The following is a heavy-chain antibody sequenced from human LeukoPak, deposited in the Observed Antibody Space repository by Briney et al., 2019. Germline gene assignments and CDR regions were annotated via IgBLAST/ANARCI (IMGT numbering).Heavy chain of an antibody. D-gene: IGHD2-2*01. J-gene: IGHJ6*02. CDR3: ARGRLYCSSTSCKNRVEDV. CDR2: INHSGST. V-gene: IGHV4-34*01. CDR1: GGSFSGYY. Sequence: SETLSLTCAVYGGSFSGYYWSWIRQPPGKGLEWIGEINHSGSTNYNPSLKSRVTISVDTSKNQFSLKLSSVTAADTAVYYCARGRLYCSSTSCKNRVEDVWGQGTTVTVSS.